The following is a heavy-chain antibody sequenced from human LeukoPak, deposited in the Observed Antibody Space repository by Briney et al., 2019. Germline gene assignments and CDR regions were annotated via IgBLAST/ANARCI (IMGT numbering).Heavy chain of an antibody. CDR2: IYYSGST. J-gene: IGHJ4*02. CDR1: GGSISSYY. CDR3: ARAAVAGTHFDY. Sequence: SETLSLTCTVSGGSISSYYWSWLRQPPGKGLEWIGYIYYSGSTNYNPSLKSRVTISVDTSKNQFSLKLSSVTAADTAVYYCARAAVAGTHFDYWGQGTLVTVSS. V-gene: IGHV4-59*01. D-gene: IGHD6-19*01.